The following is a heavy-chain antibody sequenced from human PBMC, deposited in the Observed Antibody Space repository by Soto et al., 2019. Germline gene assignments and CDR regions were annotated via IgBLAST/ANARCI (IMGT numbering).Heavy chain of an antibody. Sequence: SETLSLTCTVSGGSISSYYWSWIRQPPGKGLEWIGYIYYSGSTNYNPSLKSRVTISVDTSKNQFSLKLSSVTAADTAVYYCARDHLPTGITMIETNRKYYYYYHGMDVWGEGTTVTVSS. CDR3: ARDHLPTGITMIETNRKYYYYYHGMDV. CDR1: GGSISSYY. D-gene: IGHD3-22*01. V-gene: IGHV4-59*01. J-gene: IGHJ6*04. CDR2: IYYSGST.